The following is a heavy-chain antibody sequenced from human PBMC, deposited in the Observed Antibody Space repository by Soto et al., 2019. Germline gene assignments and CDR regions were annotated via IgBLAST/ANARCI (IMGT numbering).Heavy chain of an antibody. V-gene: IGHV1-3*05. CDR2: INAGIGNT. CDR3: ASAVAGPADFDY. J-gene: IGHJ4*02. CDR1: GYTFTGYA. Sequence: QVQLVQSGSEEKKPGASVKDSCKASGYTFTGYAMHLVRQAPGQRLEWMGWINAGIGNTKYSQKFQGRVTITKDTSASKVYMELSSLRAEYTAVYYCASAVAGPADFDYWGQGTLVTVSS. D-gene: IGHD5-12*01.